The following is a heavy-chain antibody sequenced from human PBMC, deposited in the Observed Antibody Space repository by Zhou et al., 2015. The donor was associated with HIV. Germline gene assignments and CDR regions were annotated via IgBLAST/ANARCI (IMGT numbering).Heavy chain of an antibody. CDR2: IIPLFGTT. CDR3: ASAGSGMARFDY. CDR1: GGTFSSYA. V-gene: IGHV1-69*01. D-gene: IGHD3-10*01. Sequence: QVQLVQSGAEVKKPGSSVKVSCKASGGTFSSYAFTWVRQAPGQGLEWMGGIIPLFGTTNYTQKFQGRLTLTADESTSTAYLDLSSLRSEDTAVYYCASAGSGMARFDYWGQGTLVTVSS. J-gene: IGHJ4*02.